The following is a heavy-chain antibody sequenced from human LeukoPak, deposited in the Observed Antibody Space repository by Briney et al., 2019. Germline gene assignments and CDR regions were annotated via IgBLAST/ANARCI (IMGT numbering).Heavy chain of an antibody. CDR1: GYTLTELS. Sequence: EASVKVSCKVSGYTLTELSMHWVRQAPGKGLEWMGGFDPEDGEAIYAQKFQGRVTMTEDTSTDTAYMELSSLRSEDTAVYYCATGPPFLSGENNNYYYGMDVWGQGTTVTASS. CDR3: ATGPPFLSGENNNYYYGMDV. CDR2: FDPEDGEA. D-gene: IGHD1/OR15-1a*01. V-gene: IGHV1-24*01. J-gene: IGHJ6*02.